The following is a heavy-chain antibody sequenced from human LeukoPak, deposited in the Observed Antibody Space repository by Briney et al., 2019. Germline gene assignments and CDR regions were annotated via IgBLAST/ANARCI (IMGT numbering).Heavy chain of an antibody. D-gene: IGHD3-16*01. CDR1: GGSISSYY. CDR3: ARGLPLYYYYYGMDV. V-gene: IGHV4-59*08. Sequence: SETLSLTCTVSGGSISSYYWSWIRQPPGKGLEWIGNIYYSGSTNYNPSLKSRVTISVDTPKNQSSLRLTSVTAADTAVYYCARGLPLYYYYYGMDVWGQGTTVTVSS. J-gene: IGHJ6*02. CDR2: IYYSGST.